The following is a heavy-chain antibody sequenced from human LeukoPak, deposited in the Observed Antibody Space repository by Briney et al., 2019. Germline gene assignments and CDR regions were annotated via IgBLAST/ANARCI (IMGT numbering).Heavy chain of an antibody. V-gene: IGHV3-9*01. J-gene: IGHJ4*02. CDR3: AKGADLVRGYFDS. Sequence: GGSLRLSCAASGFTFDDYAMHWVRQAPGKGLEWVSGISWNSGTIGYADSVKGRFTISRDNAKNSLYLQMNSLRAEDTALYYCAKGADLVRGYFDSWGQGTLVTVSS. CDR1: GFTFDDYA. CDR2: ISWNSGTI. D-gene: IGHD3-10*01.